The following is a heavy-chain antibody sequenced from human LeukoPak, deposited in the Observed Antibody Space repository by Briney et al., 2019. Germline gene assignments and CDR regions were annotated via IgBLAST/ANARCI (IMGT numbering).Heavy chain of an antibody. V-gene: IGHV3-48*04. Sequence: GGSLRLSCAASGFTFSSYSMNWVRQAPGKGLEWVSYISSSSSTIYYADSVKGRFTISRDNAKNSLYLQMNSLRAEDTAVYYCARVRAAGSFGLEIDYWGQGTLVTVSS. CDR2: ISSSSSTI. D-gene: IGHD6-13*01. J-gene: IGHJ4*02. CDR1: GFTFSSYS. CDR3: ARVRAAGSFGLEIDY.